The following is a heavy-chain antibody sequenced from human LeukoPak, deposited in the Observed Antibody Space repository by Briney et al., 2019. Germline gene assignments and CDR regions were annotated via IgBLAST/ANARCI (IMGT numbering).Heavy chain of an antibody. D-gene: IGHD3-3*01. CDR1: GGSMNSRSYY. CDR2: ISGGGGST. CDR3: AKDPTHLDFWSGNSD. V-gene: IGHV3-23*01. J-gene: IGHJ4*02. Sequence: ETLSLTCTVSGGSMNSRSYYWGWIRQAPGKGLEWVSAISGGGGSTYYADSVRGRFTISRDNSKNTLYLQMNSLRAEDTAVYYCAKDPTHLDFWSGNSDWGQGTLVTVSS.